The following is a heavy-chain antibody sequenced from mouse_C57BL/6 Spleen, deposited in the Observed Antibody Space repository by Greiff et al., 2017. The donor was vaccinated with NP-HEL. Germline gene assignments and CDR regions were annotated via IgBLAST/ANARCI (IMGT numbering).Heavy chain of an antibody. CDR1: GFTFSSYG. D-gene: IGHD2-1*01. Sequence: EVMLVESGGDLVKPGGSLKLSCAASGFTFSSYGMSWVRQTPDKRLEWVATISSGGSYTYYPDSVKGRFTISSDNAKHTLYLKRSSLKSEDTAMYYCARQYYGNYEFAYWGQGTLVTVSA. CDR3: ARQYYGNYEFAY. CDR2: ISSGGSYT. V-gene: IGHV5-6*01. J-gene: IGHJ3*01.